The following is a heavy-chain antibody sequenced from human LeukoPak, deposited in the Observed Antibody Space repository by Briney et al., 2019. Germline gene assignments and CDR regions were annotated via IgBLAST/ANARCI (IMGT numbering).Heavy chain of an antibody. Sequence: SETLSLTCTVSGGSISTSNYYWGWIRQPPVKGLEWTGNIFYSGSTYYSPSLRSRVTISLDTSRNQFSLRLTSVTAADTAVYFCATLVSTRYYFDYWGQGTLVTVSS. V-gene: IGHV4-39*07. CDR2: IFYSGST. CDR1: GGSISTSNYY. J-gene: IGHJ4*02. CDR3: ATLVSTRYYFDY. D-gene: IGHD5/OR15-5a*01.